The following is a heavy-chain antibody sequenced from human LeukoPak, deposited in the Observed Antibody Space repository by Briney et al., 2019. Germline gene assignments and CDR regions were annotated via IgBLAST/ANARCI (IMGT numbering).Heavy chain of an antibody. CDR2: IYYSGST. CDR3: ARGFGASRYGFDI. J-gene: IGHJ3*02. Sequence: SETLSLTCTVSGGSISSYYWSWIRQPPGKGLEWIGYIYYSGSTNYNPSLKGRVTISLDTSKNQFSLKLTSVTAADTAVYYCARGFGASRYGFDIWGQGTMVTVSS. V-gene: IGHV4-59*01. D-gene: IGHD3-10*01. CDR1: GGSISSYY.